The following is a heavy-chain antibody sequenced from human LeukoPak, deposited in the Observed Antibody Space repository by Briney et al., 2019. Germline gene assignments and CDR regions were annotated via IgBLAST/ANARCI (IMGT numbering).Heavy chain of an antibody. Sequence: PGRSLRLSCAASGFTFDDYAMHWVRQAPGKGLEWVSGISWNSGSIGYADSVKGRFTISRDNAKNSLYLQMNSLRAEDTALYYCTVPQWELRAFDIWGQETMVTVSS. CDR3: TVPQWELRAFDI. V-gene: IGHV3-9*01. CDR2: ISWNSGSI. J-gene: IGHJ3*02. CDR1: GFTFDDYA. D-gene: IGHD1-26*01.